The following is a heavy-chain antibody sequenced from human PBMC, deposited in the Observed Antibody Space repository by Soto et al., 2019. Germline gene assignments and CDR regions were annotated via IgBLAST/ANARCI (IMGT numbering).Heavy chain of an antibody. Sequence: GGSLRLSCAASGITFSTYAMSWVRQAPGKGLEWVSVISGSGGNTYYADSVKGRFTISRDNSKNTLYLQMNSLRAEDTALYYCVKDAYYDSGSCLGAFDNWGQGTMVTVSS. CDR1: GITFSTYA. CDR2: ISGSGGNT. V-gene: IGHV3-23*01. J-gene: IGHJ3*02. D-gene: IGHD3-22*01. CDR3: VKDAYYDSGSCLGAFDN.